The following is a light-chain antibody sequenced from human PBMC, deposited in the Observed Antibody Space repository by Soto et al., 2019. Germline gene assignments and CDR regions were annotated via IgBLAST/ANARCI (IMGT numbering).Light chain of an antibody. CDR3: CSFAGRNTFV. Sequence: QSVLTQPASVSGSPGQSITISCTGTISDIETYNLVSWYQQYPGKAPKLLIYEDSKRPSGVSDRFSGSKSVNTASLTIYGLQAEDEADYHCCSFAGRNTFVFGAGTQLNVL. V-gene: IGLV2-23*01. CDR2: EDS. CDR1: ISDIETYNL. J-gene: IGLJ7*01.